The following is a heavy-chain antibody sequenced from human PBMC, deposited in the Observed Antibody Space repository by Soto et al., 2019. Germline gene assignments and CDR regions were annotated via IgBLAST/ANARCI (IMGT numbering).Heavy chain of an antibody. D-gene: IGHD2-15*01. Sequence: ASVKVSCKASGGTFSSYAISWVRQAPGQGLEWMGGIIPILGIANYAQKFQGRVTITADKSTSTAYMELSSLRSEDTAVYYCARDLGYCSGGSCYYYYGMDVWGQGTTVTVSS. CDR3: ARDLGYCSGGSCYYYYGMDV. CDR2: IIPILGIA. V-gene: IGHV1-69*10. J-gene: IGHJ6*02. CDR1: GGTFSSYA.